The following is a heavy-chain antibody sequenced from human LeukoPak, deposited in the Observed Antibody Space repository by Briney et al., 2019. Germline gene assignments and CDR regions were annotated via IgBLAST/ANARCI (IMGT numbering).Heavy chain of an antibody. J-gene: IGHJ4*02. D-gene: IGHD1-26*01. CDR3: ARGYSGSYYKFGF. CDR1: GFTFNDYA. Sequence: GGSLRLSCEASGFTFNDYAMHWVRQAPGKGLEWVSGISWNSVTIDYAESVKGRFTMSRDNAKNSLYLQMNSLRAEDTALYYCARGYSGSYYKFGFWARGTLVSVSS. CDR2: ISWNSVTI. V-gene: IGHV3-9*01.